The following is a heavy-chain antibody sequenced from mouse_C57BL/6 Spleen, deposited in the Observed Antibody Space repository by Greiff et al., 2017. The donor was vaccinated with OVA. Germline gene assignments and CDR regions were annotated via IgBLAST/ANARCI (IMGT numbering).Heavy chain of an antibody. CDR3: ARLTGTDAMDY. CDR1: GFTFSDYY. Sequence: KLMESGGGLVQPGGSLKLSCAASGFTFSDYYMYWVRQTPEKRLEWVAYISNGGGSTYYPDTVKGRFTISRDNAKNTLYLQMSRLKSEDTAMYYCARLTGTDAMDYWGQGTSVTVSS. D-gene: IGHD4-1*01. CDR2: ISNGGGST. V-gene: IGHV5-12*01. J-gene: IGHJ4*01.